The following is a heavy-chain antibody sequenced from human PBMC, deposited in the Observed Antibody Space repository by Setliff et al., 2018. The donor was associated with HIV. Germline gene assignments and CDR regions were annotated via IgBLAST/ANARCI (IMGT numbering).Heavy chain of an antibody. V-gene: IGHV5-51*01. D-gene: IGHD3-22*01. CDR3: ARRYYYDSSGYYYPYDAFDI. CDR1: GCSFTTYW. Sequence: GESLKISCKGSGCSFTTYWIGWVRQMPGKGLEWMGIIYPGDSDTRYGPSFQGQVTISADKSISTAYLQWSNLKASDTAMYYCARRYYYDSSGYYYPYDAFDIWGQGTMVTVSS. J-gene: IGHJ3*02. CDR2: IYPGDSDT.